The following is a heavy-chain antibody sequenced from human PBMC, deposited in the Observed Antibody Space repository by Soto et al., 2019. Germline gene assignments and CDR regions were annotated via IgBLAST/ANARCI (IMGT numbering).Heavy chain of an antibody. CDR1: GGSISSYY. V-gene: IGHV4-59*01. J-gene: IGHJ4*02. Sequence: PSETLSLTCTVSGGSISSYYWSWXRQPPGKGREXXXXXXXXXSNNYNPSLKSRVTISVDTSKNQFSLKLSSVTAADTAVYYCARNVWLEGLVHDYWGQGTLVTVSS. D-gene: IGHD3-10*01. CDR2: XXXXXSN. CDR3: ARNVWLEGLVHDY.